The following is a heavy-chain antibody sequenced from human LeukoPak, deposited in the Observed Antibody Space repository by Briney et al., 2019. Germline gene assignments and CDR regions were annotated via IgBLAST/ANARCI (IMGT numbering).Heavy chain of an antibody. CDR3: AKGGSMVRGLYYFDF. D-gene: IGHD3-10*01. V-gene: IGHV3-23*01. Sequence: PGGSLRLSCAASGFTLRSYVMSWVRQAPGEGLEWVSAISGSGGSTYYADSVKGPFTISRDNSKNTLYLQMNSLRAEDTPVYCCAKGGSMVRGLYYFDFWGQGPLVTVSS. CDR1: GFTLRSYV. J-gene: IGHJ4*02. CDR2: ISGSGGST.